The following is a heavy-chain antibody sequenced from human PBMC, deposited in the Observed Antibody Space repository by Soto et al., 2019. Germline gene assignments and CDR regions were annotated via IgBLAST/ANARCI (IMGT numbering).Heavy chain of an antibody. Sequence: QVQLQQWGAGLVKPSETLSLTCGVNGGSFSGYSWTWIRQPPGKGLEWIGEINPSGGTKYTPSLESRVSISLDSSRNQFSLQLTSVTSADTAVYYCARASMIYGVVALSNWFDPWGQGTLVTVSS. D-gene: IGHD3-3*01. J-gene: IGHJ5*02. CDR2: INPSGGT. CDR3: ARASMIYGVVALSNWFDP. CDR1: GGSFSGYS. V-gene: IGHV4-34*01.